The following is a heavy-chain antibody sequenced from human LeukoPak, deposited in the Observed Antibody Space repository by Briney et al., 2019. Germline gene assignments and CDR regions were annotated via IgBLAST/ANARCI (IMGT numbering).Heavy chain of an antibody. D-gene: IGHD3-9*01. CDR3: ARRSPNYDILAGYVGY. V-gene: IGHV4-4*02. CDR1: GGSISSSNW. J-gene: IGHJ4*02. CDR2: IYHSGST. Sequence: SETLSLTCAVSGGSISSSNWWSWARRPPGKGLEWIGEIYHSGSTNYNQSLKSRDTISVDKSKNQFSLKQSSVTAADTAVYYCARRSPNYDILAGYVGYWGQGTLVTVSS.